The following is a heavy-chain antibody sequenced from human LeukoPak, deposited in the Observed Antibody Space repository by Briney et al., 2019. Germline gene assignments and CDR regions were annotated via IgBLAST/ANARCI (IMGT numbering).Heavy chain of an antibody. CDR3: ARHGEPTRDYYYYYYMDV. V-gene: IGHV4-34*01. D-gene: IGHD4-17*01. CDR2: INHSGST. CDR1: GGSISSYY. J-gene: IGHJ6*03. Sequence: PSETLSLTCTVSGGSISSYYWSWIRQPPGKGLEWIGEINHSGSTNYNPSLKSRVTISVDTSKNQFSLKLSSVTAADTAVYYCARHGEPTRDYYYYYYMDVWGKGTTVTISS.